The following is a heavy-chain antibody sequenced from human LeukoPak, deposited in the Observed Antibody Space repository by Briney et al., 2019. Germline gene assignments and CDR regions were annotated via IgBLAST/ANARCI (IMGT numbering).Heavy chain of an antibody. CDR1: EFSFSSYW. Sequence: GGSLRLSCEGSEFSFSSYWMSWVRQAPGKGLEWVANIKQDGSEKYYVDSVKGRFTISRDNAKNSLYLQMNSLRAEDTAVYYCARDGRCSGGSCYGYWGQGTLVTVSS. CDR3: ARDGRCSGGSCYGY. D-gene: IGHD2-15*01. J-gene: IGHJ4*02. CDR2: IKQDGSEK. V-gene: IGHV3-7*01.